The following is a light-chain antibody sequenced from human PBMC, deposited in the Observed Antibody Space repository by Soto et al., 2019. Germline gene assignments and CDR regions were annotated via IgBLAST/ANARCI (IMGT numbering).Light chain of an antibody. J-gene: IGLJ2*01. CDR1: SGHSSYA. CDR2: LNSDGSH. Sequence: QPVRTQSPSASASLGASVKLTWTLSSGHSSYAIAWHQQQPEKGPRYLMKLNSDGSHSKGDGIPDRFSGSSSGAERYLTISSLQSDDEADYYCQTWGSGIHVVFGGGTKLTVL. V-gene: IGLV4-69*01. CDR3: QTWGSGIHVV.